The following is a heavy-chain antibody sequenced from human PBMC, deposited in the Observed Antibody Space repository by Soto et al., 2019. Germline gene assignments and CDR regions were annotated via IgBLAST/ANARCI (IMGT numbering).Heavy chain of an antibody. CDR1: GGSFSGYY. CDR2: INHSGST. Sequence: SETLSLTCAVYGGSFSGYYWSWIRQPPGKGLEWIGEINHSGSTNYNPSLKSRVTISVDTSKNQFSLKLSSVTAADTAVYYCARAPRGSRDFDYWGQGTLVTVSS. J-gene: IGHJ4*02. CDR3: ARAPRGSRDFDY. V-gene: IGHV4-34*01. D-gene: IGHD1-26*01.